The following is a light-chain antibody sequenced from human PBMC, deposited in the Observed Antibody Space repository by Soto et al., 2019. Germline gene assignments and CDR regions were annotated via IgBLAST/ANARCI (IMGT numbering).Light chain of an antibody. CDR2: DTS. CDR1: QSVISNY. Sequence: EIVLTQSPGTLSLSPGERATLSCRASQSVISNYLAWYQQKPGQAPRLLIYDTSNRATGIPARFSGSGSGTDFTLTISSLEHEDFEVYYCHQRSNWGLTLGGGTKVDIK. V-gene: IGKV3-11*01. J-gene: IGKJ4*01. CDR3: HQRSNWGLT.